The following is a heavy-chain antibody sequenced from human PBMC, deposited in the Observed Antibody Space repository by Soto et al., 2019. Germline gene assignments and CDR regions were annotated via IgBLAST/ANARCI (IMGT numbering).Heavy chain of an antibody. CDR2: IFHSVST. Sequence: SETLSLTCTVSGGSINSGGYYWSWIRQHPGQGLEWIGYIFHSVSTYYNLSLKSRATISVDTSKNQVSLMVNSVTAAATAVYYRATRLGEPTEWSFKYWGQGTLVTVSS. CDR1: GGSINSGGYY. J-gene: IGHJ4*02. V-gene: IGHV4-31*03. D-gene: IGHD3-16*01. CDR3: ATRLGEPTEWSFKY.